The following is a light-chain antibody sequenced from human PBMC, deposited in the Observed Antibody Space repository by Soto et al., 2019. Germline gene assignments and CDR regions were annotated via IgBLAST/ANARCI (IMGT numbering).Light chain of an antibody. V-gene: IGKV3-11*01. CDR3: QQRSSLPLT. CDR2: TAS. Sequence: EIVLTQSPATLSLSPGERATLSCRASQNINSYLAWYQQKPGRAPRLLIYTASNRATGIPARFSGSGSGTDFTLTISSLEPEDFAIYYCQQRSSLPLTFGGGTKVEIK. CDR1: QNINSY. J-gene: IGKJ4*01.